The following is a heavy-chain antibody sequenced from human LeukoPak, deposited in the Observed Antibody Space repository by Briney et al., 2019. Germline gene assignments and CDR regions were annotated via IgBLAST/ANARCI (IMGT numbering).Heavy chain of an antibody. V-gene: IGHV4-59*01. D-gene: IGHD6-13*01. Sequence: SETLSLTCTVSGGSISSYYWSWIRQPPGKGLEWIGYIYYSGSTNYNPSLKSRVTISVDTSKNQLSLKLSSVTAADTAVYYCARVVAAARFDPWGQGTLVTVSS. CDR2: IYYSGST. CDR3: ARVVAAARFDP. J-gene: IGHJ5*02. CDR1: GGSISSYY.